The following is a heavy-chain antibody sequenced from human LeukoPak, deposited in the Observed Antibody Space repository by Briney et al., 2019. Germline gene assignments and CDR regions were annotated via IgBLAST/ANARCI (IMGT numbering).Heavy chain of an antibody. CDR3: ARGQSWGSGYYYVFDY. CDR2: IYYSGST. D-gene: IGHD3-22*01. V-gene: IGHV4-39*02. CDR1: GDSITSSSYS. J-gene: IGHJ4*02. Sequence: SETLSLTCTVSGDSITSSSYSWGWIRQPPGKGLEWIGSIYYSGSTYYNPSLESRVTISVDTSKNHFSLRLSSVTAADTAVYYCARGQSWGSGYYYVFDYWGQGTLVTVSS.